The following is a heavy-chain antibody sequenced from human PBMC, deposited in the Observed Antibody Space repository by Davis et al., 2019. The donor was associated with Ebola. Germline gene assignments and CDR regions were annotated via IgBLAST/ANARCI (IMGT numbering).Heavy chain of an antibody. Sequence: GESLKISCAASGFTFSNAWMSWVRQAPGKGLEWVGRIKSKTDGGTTDYAAPVKGRFTISRDDSKNTLYLQMNSLRAEDTAVYYCARVGIKSSSWYRYYYGMDVWGQGTTVTVSS. CDR2: IKSKTDGGTT. CDR3: ARVGIKSSSWYRYYYGMDV. D-gene: IGHD6-13*01. J-gene: IGHJ6*02. V-gene: IGHV3-15*01. CDR1: GFTFSNAW.